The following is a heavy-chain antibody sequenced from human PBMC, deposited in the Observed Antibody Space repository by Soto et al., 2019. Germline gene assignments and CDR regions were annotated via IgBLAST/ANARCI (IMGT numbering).Heavy chain of an antibody. V-gene: IGHV3-23*01. D-gene: IGHD6-6*01. CDR2: ISGSGEKT. Sequence: GGSLRLCFVASGFNFSYNAMSLVRQAPGKGLQWVSTISGSGEKTYYADSVKGRFTISSDRSKNTLYLQMDSLRADDTAVYYCARLPRGTAPRPDYWGQGTMVTVSS. CDR1: GFNFSYNA. CDR3: ARLPRGTAPRPDY. J-gene: IGHJ4*02.